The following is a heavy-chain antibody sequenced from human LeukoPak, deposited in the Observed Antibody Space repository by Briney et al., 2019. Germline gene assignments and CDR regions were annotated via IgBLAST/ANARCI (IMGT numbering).Heavy chain of an antibody. Sequence: ASVKVSCKASGYTFNTYGITWVRQAPGQGLEWMGWISPYNGNTNYAQKFQGRVTITRDTSASTAYMELSSLRSEDTAVYYCARAITMVRGAPGYWGQGTLVTVSS. J-gene: IGHJ4*02. D-gene: IGHD3-10*01. CDR2: ISPYNGNT. CDR3: ARAITMVRGAPGY. V-gene: IGHV1-18*01. CDR1: GYTFNTYG.